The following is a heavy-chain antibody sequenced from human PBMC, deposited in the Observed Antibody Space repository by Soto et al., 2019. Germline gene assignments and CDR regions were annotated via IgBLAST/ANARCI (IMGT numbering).Heavy chain of an antibody. CDR3: TTGHSSSWYFIYCYLDV. V-gene: IGHV3-15*01. Sequence: GGSLRLSCAVSGCTFSNAWMSWVRQAPGKGLGWVGRIKSKTDGGTTDYAAPVKGRSTISRDDSKNTLYLQMNSLKTEDTAVYYCTTGHSSSWYFIYCYLDVWGKGTTVTVSS. J-gene: IGHJ6*03. CDR2: IKSKTDGGTT. D-gene: IGHD6-13*01. CDR1: GCTFSNAW.